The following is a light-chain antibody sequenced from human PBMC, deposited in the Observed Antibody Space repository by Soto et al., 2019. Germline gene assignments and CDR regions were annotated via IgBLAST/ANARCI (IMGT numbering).Light chain of an antibody. V-gene: IGLV1-47*01. Sequence: QSVLTQPPSASGTPGQRVTISCSGSSSNIGSNYVYWYQQLPGTAPKLLIYRNNKRPSGVPDRFSGSKSGTSASLAISGLRSEDEADYYCAAWDDSLSGWVFGGGTKVTVL. CDR2: RNN. J-gene: IGLJ3*02. CDR3: AAWDDSLSGWV. CDR1: SSNIGSNY.